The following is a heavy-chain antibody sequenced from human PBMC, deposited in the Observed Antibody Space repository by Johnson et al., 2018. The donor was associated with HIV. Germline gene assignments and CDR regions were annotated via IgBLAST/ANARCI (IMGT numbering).Heavy chain of an antibody. CDR3: AKAYSSSWYTDAFDI. D-gene: IGHD6-13*01. V-gene: IGHV3-73*01. J-gene: IGHJ3*02. Sequence: VHLVESGGGLVQPGGSLKLSCAASGFTFSGSAMHWVRQASGKGLEWVGLIRSKANSYATAYAASVKGRFTISRDDSKNTAYLQMNSLKTEDTAVYYCAKAYSSSWYTDAFDIWGQGTMVTVSS. CDR2: IRSKANSYAT. CDR1: GFTFSGSA.